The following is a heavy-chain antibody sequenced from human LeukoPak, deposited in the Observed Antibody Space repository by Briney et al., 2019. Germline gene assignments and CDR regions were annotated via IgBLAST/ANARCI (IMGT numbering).Heavy chain of an antibody. CDR3: APLRPTQCSSFDNDY. CDR1: GGSFSVYY. D-gene: IGHD6-6*01. V-gene: IGHV4-34*01. Sequence: PSETLSLTCAVYGGSFSVYYWSCVSERPGKGLGWGGKINHSGSTNYNPTLNSRVTISVDTSMNQFSLKLSSVTAADTAVYYCAPLRPTQCSSFDNDYWGQGTLVTVSS. CDR2: INHSGST. J-gene: IGHJ4*02.